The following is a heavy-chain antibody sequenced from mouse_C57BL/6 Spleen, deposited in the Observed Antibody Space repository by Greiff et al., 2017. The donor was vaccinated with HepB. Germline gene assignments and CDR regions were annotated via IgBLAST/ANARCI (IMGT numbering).Heavy chain of an antibody. J-gene: IGHJ1*03. CDR1: GYTFTSYG. V-gene: IGHV1-81*01. Sequence: QVQLQQSGAELARPGASVKLSCKASGYTFTSYGISWVKQRTGQGLEWIGEIYPRSGNTYYNEKFKGKATLTADKSSSTAYMELRSLTSEDSAVYFWARKGTTVVATEYFDVWGTGTTVTVSS. CDR2: IYPRSGNT. CDR3: ARKGTTVVATEYFDV. D-gene: IGHD1-1*01.